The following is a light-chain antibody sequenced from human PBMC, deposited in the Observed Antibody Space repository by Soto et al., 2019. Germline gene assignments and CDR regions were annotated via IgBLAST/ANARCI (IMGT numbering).Light chain of an antibody. CDR3: QQYNNWPLT. CDR2: RAS. Sequence: EILMTQSPATVSVSPGESATLSCRASQNIYYNVAWYQQRPGQAPRLLIYRASTRATGVPARFSGSGSGTEFTLTISSLQSEDFAVYYCQQYNNWPLTFGGGAKVDIK. CDR1: QNIYYN. V-gene: IGKV3-15*01. J-gene: IGKJ4*01.